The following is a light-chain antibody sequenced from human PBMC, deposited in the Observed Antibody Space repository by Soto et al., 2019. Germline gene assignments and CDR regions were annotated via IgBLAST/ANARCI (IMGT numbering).Light chain of an antibody. CDR3: QQASSFPLT. V-gene: IGKV1-12*01. CDR2: SAS. J-gene: IGKJ4*01. Sequence: IQTTQSPSSVSASVGDRVTITCRASQPISSWLAWYQQKPGQPPNLLIYSASTFRSGVPSRFSGSESGTLFTLTITNLQPEDFATYYCQQASSFPLTFGGGTKV. CDR1: QPISSW.